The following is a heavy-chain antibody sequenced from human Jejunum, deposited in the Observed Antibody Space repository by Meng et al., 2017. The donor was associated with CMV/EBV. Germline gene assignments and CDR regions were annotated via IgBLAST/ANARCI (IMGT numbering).Heavy chain of an antibody. D-gene: IGHD3-3*01. CDR3: ARVFGVAYFDS. CDR1: GYTFSKYG. CDR2: ISPYNDNA. Sequence: KASGYTFSKYGFTWVRRAPGQGLEWMGYISPYNDNANYAQKFQGRVTMTRDTSTNTAYMELRSLRADDTAVYYCARVFGVAYFDSWGQGTRGTGSS. J-gene: IGHJ4*02. V-gene: IGHV1-18*01.